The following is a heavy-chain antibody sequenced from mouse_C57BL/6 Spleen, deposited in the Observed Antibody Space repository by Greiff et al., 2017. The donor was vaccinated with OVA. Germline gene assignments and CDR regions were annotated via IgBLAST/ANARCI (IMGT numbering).Heavy chain of an antibody. Sequence: QVQLQQPGAELVRPGSSVKLSCKASGYTFTSYWMDWVKQRPGQGLEWIGNIYPSDSETHYNQKFKDKATLTVDKSSSTAYMQLSSLTSEDSAVYYCARRLLDYGSSYYFDYWGQGTTLTVSS. J-gene: IGHJ2*01. CDR1: GYTFTSYW. CDR2: IYPSDSET. V-gene: IGHV1-61*01. D-gene: IGHD1-1*01. CDR3: ARRLLDYGSSYYFDY.